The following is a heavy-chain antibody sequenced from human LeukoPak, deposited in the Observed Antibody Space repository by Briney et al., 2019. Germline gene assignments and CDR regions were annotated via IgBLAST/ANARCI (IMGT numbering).Heavy chain of an antibody. CDR2: ISSSSYI. Sequence: GGSLRLSCAASGFTFSSYSMNWVRQAPGKGLERVSSISSSSYIYYADSVKGRFTISRDNAKNSLYLQMNSLRAEDTAVYYCARDRGATVRHTRFDPWGQGTLVTVSS. CDR1: GFTFSSYS. D-gene: IGHD4-17*01. J-gene: IGHJ5*02. CDR3: ARDRGATVRHTRFDP. V-gene: IGHV3-21*01.